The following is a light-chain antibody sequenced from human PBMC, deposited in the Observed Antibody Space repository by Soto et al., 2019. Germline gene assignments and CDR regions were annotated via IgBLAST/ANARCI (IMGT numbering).Light chain of an antibody. J-gene: IGKJ1*01. CDR2: AAS. V-gene: IGKV1-27*01. CDR3: QKYNSAPRT. CDR1: QGISKY. Sequence: DIQMTQSPSSLSASVGDRVTITCRASQGISKYLAWYQQKPGKVPKLLIYAASTLQSGVPSRFSGGGSGTDFTLTISSLQPEDVATYYCQKYNSAPRTFGQGTKIEIK.